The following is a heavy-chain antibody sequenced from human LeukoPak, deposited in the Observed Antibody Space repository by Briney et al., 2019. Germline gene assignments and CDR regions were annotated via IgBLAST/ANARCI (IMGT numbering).Heavy chain of an antibody. D-gene: IGHD2-15*01. CDR1: GGPISSYY. CDR3: ARDTAEGGGFDI. Sequence: PSETLSLTCTVSGGPISSYYWSWIRQPPGKGLEWIGYIYYSGSTNYNPSLKSRVAISVDTSKNQFSLKLSSVSAADTAVYYCARDTAEGGGFDIWGQGTMVTVSS. CDR2: IYYSGST. J-gene: IGHJ3*02. V-gene: IGHV4-59*01.